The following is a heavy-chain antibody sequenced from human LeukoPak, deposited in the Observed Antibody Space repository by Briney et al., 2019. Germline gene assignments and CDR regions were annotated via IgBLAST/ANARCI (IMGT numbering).Heavy chain of an antibody. D-gene: IGHD5-24*01. CDR3: AKQRRDGYNTNSYFDY. J-gene: IGHJ4*02. CDR1: GFTFSTQA. V-gene: IGHV3-23*01. CDR2: ISGGVGST. Sequence: PGGSLRLSCAASGFTFSTQAMSWVRQAPGKGLDWVATISGGVGSTYYSDSVKGRFSISRDNSENTLYLQMNSLGAEDTAVYYCAKQRRDGYNTNSYFDYWGQGTLATVSS.